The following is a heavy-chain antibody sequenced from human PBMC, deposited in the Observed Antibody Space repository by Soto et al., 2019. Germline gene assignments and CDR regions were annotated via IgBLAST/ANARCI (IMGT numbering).Heavy chain of an antibody. Sequence: PGGSLRLSCAASGYTFSSYWMHWVRQAPGKGLVWVSRINSDGSSTSYADSVKGRFTISRDNAKNTLYLQMNSLRAEDTAVYYCARVYGRYYYGMDVWGQGTTVTVSS. CDR3: ARVYGRYYYGMDV. CDR2: INSDGSST. J-gene: IGHJ6*02. CDR1: GYTFSSYW. V-gene: IGHV3-74*01. D-gene: IGHD2-2*02.